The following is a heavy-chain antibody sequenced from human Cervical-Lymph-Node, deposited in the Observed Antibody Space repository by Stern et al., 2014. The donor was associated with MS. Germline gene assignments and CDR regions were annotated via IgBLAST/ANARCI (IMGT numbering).Heavy chain of an antibody. CDR1: GFTFSSYS. D-gene: IGHD4-23*01. CDR2: MISGGCYI. CDR3: ARGRGGNYRYYFDY. V-gene: IGHV3-21*01. Sequence: EVQLEESGGGLVKPGGSLRLSCAASGFTFSSYSMNWVRQAPGKGLEWVASMISGGCYISYADSLKGRFTISRDNAKNSLYLQMNSLRAEDTAVYYCARGRGGNYRYYFDYWGQGTLVTVSS. J-gene: IGHJ4*02.